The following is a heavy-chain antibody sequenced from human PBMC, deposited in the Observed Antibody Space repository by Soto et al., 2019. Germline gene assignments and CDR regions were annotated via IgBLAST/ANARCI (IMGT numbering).Heavy chain of an antibody. J-gene: IGHJ4*02. V-gene: IGHV3-33*01. D-gene: IGHD5-18*01. CDR1: GFTFSSYG. CDR2: IWYDGSNK. CDR3: ARGLWSFEY. Sequence: QVQLVESGGGVVQPGRSLRLSCAASGFTFSSYGMHWVRQAAGKGLEWVALIWYDGSNKYYAYSVKGRFTISRDNSKNTLFLQTDRGRAEDTAVYYCARGLWSFEYWGQGTLVTVSS.